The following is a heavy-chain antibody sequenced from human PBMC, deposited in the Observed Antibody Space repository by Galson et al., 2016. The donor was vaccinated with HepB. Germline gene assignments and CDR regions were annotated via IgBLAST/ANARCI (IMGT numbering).Heavy chain of an antibody. J-gene: IGHJ4*02. CDR2: IYHSGTT. CDR3: ASAYGGYWD. V-gene: IGHV4-4*02. Sequence: VTLSLTCAVSGGSISSSNWWRWVRQPPGKGLGLIGEIYHSGTTNQNPSLKSRVTISVDKSKNQFSLKLSSVTAADTAVYYCASAYGGYWDWGQGTLVTVSS. D-gene: IGHD5-12*01. CDR1: GGSISSSNW.